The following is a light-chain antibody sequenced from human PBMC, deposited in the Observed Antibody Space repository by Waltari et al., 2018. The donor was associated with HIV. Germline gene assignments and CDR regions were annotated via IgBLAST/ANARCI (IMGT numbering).Light chain of an antibody. V-gene: IGLV3-25*03. CDR2: RDT. CDR1: VLSRQL. J-gene: IGLJ2*01. Sequence: SYELTPPSSLSVSPGQTAGCTCPGPVLSRQLWIWYRQKPGQAPVMVMYRDTERPSGIPGRFSGSKSGTTVTLTIGGVQAEDEADYYCQSGDNSGPHVVFGGGTTLTVL. CDR3: QSGDNSGPHVV.